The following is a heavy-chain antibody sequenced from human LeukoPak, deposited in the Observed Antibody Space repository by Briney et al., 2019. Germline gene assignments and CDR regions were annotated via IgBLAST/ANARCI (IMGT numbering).Heavy chain of an antibody. J-gene: IGHJ6*03. CDR2: IYTSGST. CDR3: ARNYGDYATGYYYYMDV. V-gene: IGHV4-4*07. CDR1: GGSISSYC. D-gene: IGHD4-17*01. Sequence: LETLSLTCTVSGGSISSYCWSWIRQPAGKGLEWIGRIYTSGSTNYNPSLKSRVTMSVDTSKNQFSLKLSSVTAADTAVYYCARNYGDYATGYYYYMDVWGKGTTVTVSS.